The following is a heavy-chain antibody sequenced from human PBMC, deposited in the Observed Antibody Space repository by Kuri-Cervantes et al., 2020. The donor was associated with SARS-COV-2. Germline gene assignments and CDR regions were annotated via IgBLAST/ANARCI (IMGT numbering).Heavy chain of an antibody. CDR1: GFTFGDYA. D-gene: IGHD5-24*01. CDR3: TSVGRDGYKGAFDI. V-gene: IGHV3-49*04. Sequence: GESLKISCTASGFTFGDYAMSWVRQAPGKGLEWVGFIRSKAYGGTTEYAASVKGRFTISRDDSKSIAYLQMNSLKTEDTAVYYCTSVGRDGYKGAFDIWGQGTMVTVSS. J-gene: IGHJ3*02. CDR2: IRSKAYGGTT.